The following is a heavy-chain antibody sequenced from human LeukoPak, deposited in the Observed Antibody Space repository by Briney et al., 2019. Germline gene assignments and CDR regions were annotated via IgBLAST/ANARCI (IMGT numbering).Heavy chain of an antibody. CDR2: INYSGSS. J-gene: IGHJ4*02. D-gene: IGHD3-10*01. CDR1: GGSITSSSYY. CDR3: ARHPGGVQGVPYHFDY. Sequence: SETLSLTCSVSGGSITSSSYYWGWIRQPPGKGLEWIGSINYSGSSYYNPSLQSRVTISVDTSKNRFSLKLSSVTAADTAVYYCARHPGGVQGVPYHFDYWGQGTLVTVSS. V-gene: IGHV4-39*01.